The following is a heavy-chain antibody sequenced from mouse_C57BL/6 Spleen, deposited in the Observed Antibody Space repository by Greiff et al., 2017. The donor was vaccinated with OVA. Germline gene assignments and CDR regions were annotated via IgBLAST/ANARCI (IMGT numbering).Heavy chain of an antibody. CDR1: GYAFSSYW. CDR3: AREDGKGDFDY. D-gene: IGHD2-1*01. J-gene: IGHJ2*01. CDR2: IYPGDGDT. V-gene: IGHV1-80*01. Sequence: QVQLKESGAELVKPGASVKISCKASGYAFSSYWMNWVKQRPGKGLEWIGQIYPGDGDTNYNGKFKGKATLTADKSSSTAYMQLSSLTSEDSAVYFCAREDGKGDFDYWGQGTTLTVSS.